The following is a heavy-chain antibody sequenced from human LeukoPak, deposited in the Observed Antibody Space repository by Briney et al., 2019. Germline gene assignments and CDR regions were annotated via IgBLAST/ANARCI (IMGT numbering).Heavy chain of an antibody. Sequence: PSETLSLTCTVSGGSISSYYWSWIRQPPGKGLEWMGYIYYSGSTNYNPSLKSRVTISVDTSKNQFSLKLSSVTAADTAVYYCARRLARGGWFDPWGQGTLVTVSS. CDR2: IYYSGST. J-gene: IGHJ5*02. CDR3: ARRLARGGWFDP. D-gene: IGHD2-21*01. V-gene: IGHV4-59*08. CDR1: GGSISSYY.